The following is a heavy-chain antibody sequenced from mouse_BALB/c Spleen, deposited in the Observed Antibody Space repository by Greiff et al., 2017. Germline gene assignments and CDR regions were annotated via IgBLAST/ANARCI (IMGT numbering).Heavy chain of an antibody. J-gene: IGHJ1*01. CDR1: GYTFTDYN. V-gene: IGHV1S29*02. Sequence: VQLKESGPELVKPGASVKISCKASGYTFTDYNMHWVKQSHGKSLEWIGYIYPYNGGTGYNQKFKSKATLTVDNSSSTAYMELRSLTSEDSAVYYCARGGLLRYFDVWGAGTTVTVSS. D-gene: IGHD2-3*01. CDR2: IYPYNGGT. CDR3: ARGGLLRYFDV.